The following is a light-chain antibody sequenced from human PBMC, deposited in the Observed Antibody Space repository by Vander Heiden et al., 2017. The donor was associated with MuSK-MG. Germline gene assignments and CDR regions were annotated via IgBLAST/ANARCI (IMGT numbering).Light chain of an antibody. CDR2: AAS. J-gene: IGKJ1*01. Sequence: EVVLTHPPATLTVSPGEGATLSCRASQSVSSSLAWYQHKPGQAPRLLIYAASTRATGVPARFSGSGSGTEFTLTISSLQSEDFAIYYCQQYNIWPAWTFGPGTKVEMK. V-gene: IGKV3-15*01. CDR3: QQYNIWPAWT. CDR1: QSVSSS.